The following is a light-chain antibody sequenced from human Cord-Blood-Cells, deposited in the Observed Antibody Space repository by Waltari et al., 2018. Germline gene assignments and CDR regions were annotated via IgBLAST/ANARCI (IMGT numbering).Light chain of an antibody. CDR2: DVS. J-gene: IGLJ3*02. Sequence: QSALTQPASVSGSPGQSITISCTGTSSAVGGYNYVSWYQQHPVKAPKLMIYDVSNRPSVVSNRFSGSKSGNTASLTISGLQAEDEADYYCSSYTSSSTWVFGGGTKLTVL. V-gene: IGLV2-14*03. CDR1: SSAVGGYNY. CDR3: SSYTSSSTWV.